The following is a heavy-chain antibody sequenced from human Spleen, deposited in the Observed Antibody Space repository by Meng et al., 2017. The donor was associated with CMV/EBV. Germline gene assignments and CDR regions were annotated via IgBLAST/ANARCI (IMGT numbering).Heavy chain of an antibody. CDR2: TYYWSKWYN. V-gene: IGHV6-1*01. CDR3: ARSGSSGWIDY. D-gene: IGHD6-19*01. J-gene: IGHJ4*02. CDR1: GSIDFSNSAA. Sequence: QDQRSQSGPGLWQPSQTLSTPCAICGSIDFSNSAALNCLRKSPSRGLEWLGRTYYWSKWYNGYAVSVKSRITINPDTSKNQFSLQLNSVTPEDTAMYYCARSGSSGWIDYWGQGTLVTVSS.